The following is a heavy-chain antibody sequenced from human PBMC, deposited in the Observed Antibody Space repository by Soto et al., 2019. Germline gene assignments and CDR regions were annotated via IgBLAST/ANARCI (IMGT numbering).Heavy chain of an antibody. Sequence: SADTTTRICHFAWLLQPPGRGLEGVASTYTSGTTYHNPSLQSRVTTSVDTSKNQFSLNWRSVTAADAAVYYCPSSTRDGMEVWGQGTTVT. J-gene: IGHJ6*01. CDR3: PSSTRDGMEV. CDR2: TYTSGTT. V-gene: IGHV4-38-2*01. CDR1: ADTTTRICH.